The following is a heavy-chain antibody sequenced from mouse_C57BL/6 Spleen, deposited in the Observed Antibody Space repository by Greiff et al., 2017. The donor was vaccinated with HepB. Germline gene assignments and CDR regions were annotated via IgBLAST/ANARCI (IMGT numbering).Heavy chain of an antibody. CDR1: GFSFNTYA. Sequence: EVKVEESGGGLVQPKGSLKLSCAASGFSFNTYAMNWVRQAPGKGLEWVARIRSKSNNYATYYADSVKDRFTISRDDSESMLYLQMNNLKTEDTAMYYCVRRGWDYWGQGTTLTVSS. CDR3: VRRGWDY. D-gene: IGHD1-1*02. V-gene: IGHV10-1*01. J-gene: IGHJ2*01. CDR2: IRSKSNNYAT.